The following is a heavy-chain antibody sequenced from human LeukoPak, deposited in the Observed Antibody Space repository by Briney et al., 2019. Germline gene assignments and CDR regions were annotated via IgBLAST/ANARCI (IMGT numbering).Heavy chain of an antibody. D-gene: IGHD1-1*01. V-gene: IGHV3-30*09. CDR2: ISYDGSNA. CDR1: GFTFSSYA. J-gene: IGHJ3*02. CDR3: ARKMKTGDRVGTFDI. Sequence: GGSLRLSCAASGFTFSSYAMHWVRQTPDKGLEWVAVISYDGSNAYYADSVKGRFAISRDNSKNTLYLQMNSLRAEDTAVYYCARKMKTGDRVGTFDIWGQGTMVTVSS.